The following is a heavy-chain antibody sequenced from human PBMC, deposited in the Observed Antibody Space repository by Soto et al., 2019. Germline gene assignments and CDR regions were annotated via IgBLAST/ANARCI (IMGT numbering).Heavy chain of an antibody. CDR2: ISTSNGNT. CDR1: GSTFTTYG. CDR3: VRANFGHDVFGY. D-gene: IGHD2-8*01. Sequence: GASVQVSFKAAGSTFTTYGISWVRQAPGQGLEWMIWISTSNGNTNYAQKFQGRVTMTTDTSTTTATMELRSLTPNDTAVYYCVRANFGHDVFGYWSQGTLVIVSS. J-gene: IGHJ4*02. V-gene: IGHV1-18*04.